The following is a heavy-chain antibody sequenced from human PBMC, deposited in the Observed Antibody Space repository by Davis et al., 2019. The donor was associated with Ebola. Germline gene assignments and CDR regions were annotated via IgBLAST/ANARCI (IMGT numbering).Heavy chain of an antibody. V-gene: IGHV4-34*01. D-gene: IGHD4-17*01. J-gene: IGHJ6*02. CDR2: INHSGST. CDR3: ARGYGDILLYGMDV. CDR1: GASFSGYY. Sequence: MPSETLSLTCAVYGASFSGYYWTWIRQPPGKGLEWIGEINHSGSTNYNPSLKSRVTISVDTSKNQFSLKLSSVTAADTAVYYCARGYGDILLYGMDVWGQGTTVTVSS.